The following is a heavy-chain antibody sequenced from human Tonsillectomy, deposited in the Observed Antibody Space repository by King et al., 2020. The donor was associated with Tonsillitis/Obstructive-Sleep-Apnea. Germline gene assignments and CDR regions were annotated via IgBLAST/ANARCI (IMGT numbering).Heavy chain of an antibody. V-gene: IGHV4-34*01. Sequence: VQLQQWGAGLLKPSETLSLTCAVYGGSFSGYYCSWIRQPPGRGLECIGEINHSGSTNYNPSLKSRVTILVDTSKNQFSLNLSSVTAADTAVYYCPGRGQPPNRNWFDPWGQGTLVTVSS. J-gene: IGHJ5*02. D-gene: IGHD3-10*01. CDR2: INHSGST. CDR3: PGRGQPPNRNWFDP. CDR1: GGSFSGYY.